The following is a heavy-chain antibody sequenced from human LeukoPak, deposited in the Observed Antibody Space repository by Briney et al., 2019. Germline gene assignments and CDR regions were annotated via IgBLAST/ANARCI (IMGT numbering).Heavy chain of an antibody. CDR1: GFTFSSYG. D-gene: IGHD3-22*01. J-gene: IGHJ4*02. Sequence: QPGGSLRLSCAASGFTFSSYGMHWVRQAPGKGLEWVAFIRYDGSNKYYADSVEGRFTISRDNSKNTLYLQMNSLRAEDTAVYYCAKGGLYYYDSSGYYPIYWGQGTLVTVSS. V-gene: IGHV3-30*02. CDR2: IRYDGSNK. CDR3: AKGGLYYYDSSGYYPIY.